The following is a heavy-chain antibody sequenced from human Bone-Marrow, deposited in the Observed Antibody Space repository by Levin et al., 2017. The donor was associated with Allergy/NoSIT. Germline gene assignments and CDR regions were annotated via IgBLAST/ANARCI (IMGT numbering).Heavy chain of an antibody. CDR1: GFIFADYA. Sequence: GGSLRLSCRISGFIFADYAMNWVRQAPGRGLEWVSSLDGSSGKTHYADSVKGRFTISREYSKDTLFLQMNSLRAEDTARYYCAKAETTVMLDYSYFDVWDEGTAVTVSS. J-gene: IGHJ6*03. V-gene: IGHV3-23*01. CDR3: AKAETTVMLDYSYFDV. D-gene: IGHD4-17*01. CDR2: LDGSSGKT.